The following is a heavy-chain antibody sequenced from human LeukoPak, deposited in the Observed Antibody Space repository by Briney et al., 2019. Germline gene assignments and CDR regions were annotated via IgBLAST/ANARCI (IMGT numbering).Heavy chain of an antibody. CDR2: IYYSGST. CDR1: GGSISSSSYY. D-gene: IGHD1-26*01. J-gene: IGHJ4*02. Sequence: SETLSLTCTVSGGSISSSSYYWGWIRQPPGKGLEWIGSIYYSGSTYYNPSLKSRVTISVDTSKNQFSLKLSSVTAADTAVYYCAKVSRSAVPFDYWGQGTLVTVSS. V-gene: IGHV4-39*01. CDR3: AKVSRSAVPFDY.